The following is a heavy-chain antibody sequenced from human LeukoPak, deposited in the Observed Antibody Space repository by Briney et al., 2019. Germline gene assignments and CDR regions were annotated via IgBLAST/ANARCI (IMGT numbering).Heavy chain of an antibody. V-gene: IGHV3-30*02. Sequence: GGSLRLSRAASVFTFSSYGMHWVREAPGTGLVGVAFIRYDGSNKYYAHSLKGRFTISRDNSTNTPDLQMNSQRAEDTAVYYCAKDKYSSTSVFDYWGQGTLVTVSS. CDR1: VFTFSSYG. D-gene: IGHD6-6*01. J-gene: IGHJ4*02. CDR2: IRYDGSNK. CDR3: AKDKYSSTSVFDY.